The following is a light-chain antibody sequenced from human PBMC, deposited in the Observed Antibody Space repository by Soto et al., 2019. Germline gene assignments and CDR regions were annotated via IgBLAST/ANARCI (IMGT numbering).Light chain of an antibody. Sequence: DIVMTQSPDSLAVSLGARATINCKSSQSVLYSSNNKHYLAWYQQKPGQPPKLLIYWASTRESGVPDRFSGSGSGTDFTLTITSLQAEDVAVYYGQQYYSTPPTFGPGTKVDIK. CDR1: QSVLYSSNNKHY. CDR3: QQYYSTPPT. CDR2: WAS. J-gene: IGKJ3*01. V-gene: IGKV4-1*01.